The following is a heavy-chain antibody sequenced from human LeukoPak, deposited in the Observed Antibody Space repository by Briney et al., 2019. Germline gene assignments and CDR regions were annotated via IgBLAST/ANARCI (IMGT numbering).Heavy chain of an antibody. D-gene: IGHD1-1*01. CDR1: GFTFSSYA. CDR2: ISPSSGT. V-gene: IGHV3-23*01. CDR3: AKDFVRYNIQFDY. J-gene: IGHJ4*02. Sequence: GGSLRLSRAASGFTFSSYAMRWVRQAPGKGLEWVSAISPSSGTFYADSVKGRFTISRDNSKNTLYLQMNSLRAEDTALYYCAKDFVRYNIQFDYWGQGALVTVSS.